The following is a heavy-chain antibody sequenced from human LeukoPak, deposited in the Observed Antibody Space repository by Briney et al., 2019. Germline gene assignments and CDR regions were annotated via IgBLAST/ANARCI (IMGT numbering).Heavy chain of an antibody. J-gene: IGHJ4*02. D-gene: IGHD1-7*01. CDR3: ARGTGYNWNYPCYFDY. CDR1: GGSFSGYY. V-gene: IGHV4-34*01. CDR2: INHSGST. Sequence: SETLSLTCAVYGGSFSGYYWSWIRQPPGKGLEWIGEINHSGSTNYNPSLKSRVTISVDTSKNQFSLKLSSVTAADTAVYYCARGTGYNWNYPCYFDYWGQGTLVTVSS.